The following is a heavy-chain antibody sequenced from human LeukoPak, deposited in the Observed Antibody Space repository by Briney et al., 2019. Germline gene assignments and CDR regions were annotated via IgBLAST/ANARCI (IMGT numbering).Heavy chain of an antibody. J-gene: IGHJ4*02. D-gene: IGHD4-17*01. CDR3: ARPPSPMTTSQYYFDY. Sequence: GESLQISCQGSGYRFSSNWIGWVRQMPGKGLEWMGVIYPDDSDARYSPSFQGQVTISADKSISTAYLQWSSLKASDTAMYYCARPPSPMTTSQYYFDYWGQGTLVTVSS. CDR2: IYPDDSDA. CDR1: GYRFSSNW. V-gene: IGHV5-51*01.